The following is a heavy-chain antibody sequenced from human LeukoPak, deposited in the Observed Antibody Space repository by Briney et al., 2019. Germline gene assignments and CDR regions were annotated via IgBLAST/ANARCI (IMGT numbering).Heavy chain of an antibody. CDR3: ARDGFSSGYPYDAFDI. Sequence: GGSLRLSCGASGFXVSSNYISWVRQAPGKGLEWVSVIYSGGSTYYADSVKGRFTISRDNSKNTLHLQMNSLRAEDTAVYYCARDGFSSGYPYDAFDIWGQGTMVTVSS. D-gene: IGHD3-22*01. J-gene: IGHJ3*02. V-gene: IGHV3-53*01. CDR1: GFXVSSNY. CDR2: IYSGGST.